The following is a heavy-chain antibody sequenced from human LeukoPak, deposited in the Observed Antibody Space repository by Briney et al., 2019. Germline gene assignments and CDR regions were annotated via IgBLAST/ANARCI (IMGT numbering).Heavy chain of an antibody. CDR3: ATPFDY. V-gene: IGHV3-48*01. Sequence: GGSLRLSCAASGFTFSTYSMNWVRQAPGKGLEWVSYIDSSSSTIYYADSVKGRFTISRDNAKNSLYLQMSSLRAEDTAVYYCATPFDYWGQGTLVTVPS. J-gene: IGHJ4*02. CDR2: IDSSSSTI. CDR1: GFTFSTYS.